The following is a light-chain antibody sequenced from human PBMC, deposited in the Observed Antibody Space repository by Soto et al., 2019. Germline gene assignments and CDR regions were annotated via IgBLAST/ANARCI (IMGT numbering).Light chain of an antibody. CDR2: DDS. CDR3: QVWDSSSDHWV. J-gene: IGLJ3*02. Sequence: SYELPQPPSVSVAPGQTARLTCGGNNIGSKSVHWYQQKPGQAPVLVVYDDSDRPSGIPERFSGSNSGNTATLTISRVEAGDEADYYCQVWDSSSDHWVFGGGTKVTVL. V-gene: IGLV3-21*02. CDR1: NIGSKS.